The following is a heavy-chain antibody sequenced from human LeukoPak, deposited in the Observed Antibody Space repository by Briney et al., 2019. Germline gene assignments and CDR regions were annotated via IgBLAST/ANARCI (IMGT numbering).Heavy chain of an antibody. D-gene: IGHD6-19*01. Sequence: SVKVSCKASGYTFTSYAMHWVRQAPGQRLEWMGGIIPIFGTANYAQKFQGRVTITADKSTSTAYMELSSLRSEDTAVYYCAGSSGWYPTYYFDYWGQGTLVTVSS. CDR2: IIPIFGTA. V-gene: IGHV1-69*06. J-gene: IGHJ4*02. CDR3: AGSSGWYPTYYFDY. CDR1: GYTFTSYA.